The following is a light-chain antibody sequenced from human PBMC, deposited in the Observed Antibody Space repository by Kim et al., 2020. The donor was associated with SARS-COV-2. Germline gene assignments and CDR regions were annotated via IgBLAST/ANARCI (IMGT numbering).Light chain of an antibody. CDR1: DSNIGRSY. CDR2: RTN. J-gene: IGLJ1*01. V-gene: IGLV1-47*01. CDR3: AAWDDSLSGRV. Sequence: QSVVTQPPSVSGTPGQRVTISCSGSDSNIGRSYVYWYQQVPGAAPKLLIYRTNQRPSGVPDRFSGSTSGTSASLAISGLRSEDEADYYCAAWDDSLSGRVFGTGTKVTVL.